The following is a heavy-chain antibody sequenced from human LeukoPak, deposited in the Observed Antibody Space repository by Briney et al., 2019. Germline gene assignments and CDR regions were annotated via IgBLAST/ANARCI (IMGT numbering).Heavy chain of an antibody. CDR2: INTNTGNP. CDR1: GYTFASFP. Sequence: ASVKVSCKASGYTFASFPVNWVRQAPGQGLEWMGWINTNTGNPTYAQGFAGRFVFSLDTSVSTAYVEISSLKAEDTAVFFCARGHDTTGYWAYWGQGTLVTVSS. V-gene: IGHV7-4-1*02. D-gene: IGHD3-9*01. CDR3: ARGHDTTGYWAY. J-gene: IGHJ4*02.